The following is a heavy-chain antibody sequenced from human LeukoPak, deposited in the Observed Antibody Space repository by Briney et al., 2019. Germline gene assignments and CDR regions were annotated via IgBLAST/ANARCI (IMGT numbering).Heavy chain of an antibody. CDR3: ARIGGVRELLPSVGDAFDI. V-gene: IGHV4-34*01. CDR1: GGSFSGYY. D-gene: IGHD1-26*01. CDR2: INHSGST. J-gene: IGHJ3*02. Sequence: KPSETLSLTCAVYGGSFSGYYWSWIRQPPGKGLEWIGEINHSGSTNYNPSLKSRVTISVDTSKNQFSLKLSSVTAADTAVYYCARIGGVRELLPSVGDAFDIWGQGTMVTVSS.